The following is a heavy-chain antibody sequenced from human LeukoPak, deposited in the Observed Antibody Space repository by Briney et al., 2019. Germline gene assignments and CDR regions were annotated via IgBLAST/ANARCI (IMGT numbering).Heavy chain of an antibody. J-gene: IGHJ4*02. CDR3: ARDRDTAMSFDY. CDR2: INSSGGST. Sequence: ASVKVSCKASGYTFTSYYIHWVRQAPGQGLEWMGIINSSGGSTSYAQKFQGRVTMTRDTSTSTVYMELSSLRSEDTAVYYCARDRDTAMSFDYWGQGTLVTVSS. V-gene: IGHV1-46*01. CDR1: GYTFTSYY. D-gene: IGHD5-18*01.